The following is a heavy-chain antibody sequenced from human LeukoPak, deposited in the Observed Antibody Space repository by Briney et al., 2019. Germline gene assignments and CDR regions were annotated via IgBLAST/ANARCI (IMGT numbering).Heavy chain of an antibody. CDR2: IDARSGIT. CDR1: GFTFTIG. V-gene: IGHV3-48*01. Sequence: HPGGSLRLSCAASGFTFTIGLNWVRQAPGKGPEWVSYIDARSGITYYADSVQGRFTISRDNAKESVFLQMNSLRADDTAVYYCARTYDFGRGPPGDAFDNWGPGTSVIVSS. CDR3: ARTYDFGRGPPGDAFDN. J-gene: IGHJ3*02. D-gene: IGHD3-3*01.